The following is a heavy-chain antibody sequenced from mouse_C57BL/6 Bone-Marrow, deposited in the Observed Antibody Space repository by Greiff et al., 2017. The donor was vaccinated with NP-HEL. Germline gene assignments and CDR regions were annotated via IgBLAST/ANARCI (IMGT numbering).Heavy chain of an antibody. CDR3: ARSGVAPDV. D-gene: IGHD1-1*01. V-gene: IGHV1-55*01. J-gene: IGHJ2*01. CDR1: GYTFTNYW. Sequence: VQLQQSGAELVTPGALVKMSCKASGYTFTNYWITWVKQRPGHGLAWIAAIYPGSGSTYYNEKFKSKATLTVDTSSSTAYMQLSSLTSEDSAVYYCARSGVAPDVWGQGTTLTLSA. CDR2: IYPGSGST.